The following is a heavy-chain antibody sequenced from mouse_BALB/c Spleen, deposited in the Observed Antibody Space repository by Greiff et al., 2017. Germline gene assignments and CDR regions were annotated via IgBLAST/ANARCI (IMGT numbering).Heavy chain of an antibody. CDR1: GYTFTSYY. Sequence: QVQLQQSGPELVKPGASVRISCKASGYTFTSYYIHWVKQRPGQGLEWIGWIYPGNVNTKYNEKFKGKATLTADKSSSTAYMQLSSLTSEDSAVYFCAGGGKLRGAMDYWGQGTSVTVSS. D-gene: IGHD1-1*01. CDR3: AGGGKLRGAMDY. V-gene: IGHV1S56*01. J-gene: IGHJ4*01. CDR2: IYPGNVNT.